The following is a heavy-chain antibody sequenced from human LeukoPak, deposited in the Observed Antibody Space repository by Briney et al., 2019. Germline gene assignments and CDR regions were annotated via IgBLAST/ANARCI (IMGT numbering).Heavy chain of an antibody. J-gene: IGHJ4*02. CDR1: GLTVSSNY. Sequence: GGSLRLSCAASGLTVSSNYMSWVRQAPGKGLEWVSVMHSGGSTYYADSVKGRFAISRDNSKNTLYLQMNSLRAEDTAVYYCARDVFLDYWGQGTLVTVSS. D-gene: IGHD2/OR15-2a*01. CDR2: MHSGGST. V-gene: IGHV3-53*01. CDR3: ARDVFLDY.